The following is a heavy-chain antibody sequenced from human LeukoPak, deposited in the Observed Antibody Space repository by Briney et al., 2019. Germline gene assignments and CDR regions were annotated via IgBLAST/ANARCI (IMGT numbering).Heavy chain of an antibody. CDR2: ISVGSNYI. CDR3: ARDGVVVTYYFEY. D-gene: IGHD4-23*01. J-gene: IGHJ4*02. CDR1: GFTFRSYS. Sequence: PGGSLRLSCAASGFTFRSYSMNWVRQAPGKGLEWVSSISVGSNYIYYADSVKGRFTISRDNDKVYLQTNSLRAEDTAVYYCARDGVVVTYYFEYWGQGTMVTVS. V-gene: IGHV3-21*01.